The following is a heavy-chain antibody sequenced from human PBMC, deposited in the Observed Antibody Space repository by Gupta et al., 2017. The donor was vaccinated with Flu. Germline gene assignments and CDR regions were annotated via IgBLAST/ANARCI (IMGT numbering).Heavy chain of an antibody. Sequence: DVQLLESGGDLAQPGGSLRLSCAASGFSFSAFGMRWVRQAPGKGLEWVSTISVGTTSYADSVKGRFTISRDTSKNTLFLQLNSLRAEDTAIYYCVKDAGYGEYAFWGQGTLVTVSS. V-gene: IGHV3-23*01. CDR3: VKDAGYGEYAF. D-gene: IGHD2-21*01. CDR2: ISVGTT. J-gene: IGHJ1*01. CDR1: GFSFSAFG.